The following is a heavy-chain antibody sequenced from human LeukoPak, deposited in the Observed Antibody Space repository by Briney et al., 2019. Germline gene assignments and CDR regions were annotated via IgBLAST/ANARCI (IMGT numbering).Heavy chain of an antibody. D-gene: IGHD5-24*01. CDR3: ARDRLANEGLQLYDI. Sequence: PGGSLTLSCVGSGFMFRDYSKHWFRQGPGKGLEWISHIRGSGYSKYNADSVKGRFTISRDTAKGSVFLQMNSLRVEDTAVYYCARDRLANEGLQLYDIWGQGTLVSVSS. V-gene: IGHV3-11*04. CDR2: IRGSGYSK. J-gene: IGHJ4*02. CDR1: GFMFRDYS.